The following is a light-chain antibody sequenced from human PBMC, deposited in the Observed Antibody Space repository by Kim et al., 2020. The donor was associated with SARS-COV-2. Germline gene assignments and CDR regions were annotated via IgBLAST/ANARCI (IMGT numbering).Light chain of an antibody. J-gene: IGLJ1*01. V-gene: IGLV1-51*01. CDR1: SSNIVNNY. Sequence: GQKVTISCSGSSSNIVNNYVAWYQPLPGTAPKLLIYDNNKRPSGIPDRFSGSKSGTSATLGITGLQTGDEADYYCGTWDSSLSVYVFGTGTKVTVL. CDR2: DNN. CDR3: GTWDSSLSVYV.